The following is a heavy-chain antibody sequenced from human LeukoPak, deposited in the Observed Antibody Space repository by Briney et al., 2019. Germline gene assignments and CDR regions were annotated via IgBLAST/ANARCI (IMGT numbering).Heavy chain of an antibody. J-gene: IGHJ5*02. Sequence: SETLSLTCTVSGGSISSSSYYWGWIRQPPGKGLEWIGYIYYSGSTNYNPSLKSRVTISVDTSKNQFSLKLSSVTAADTAVYYCARFATYYDFWSGPNWFDPWGQGTLVTVSS. CDR2: IYYSGST. D-gene: IGHD3-3*01. CDR3: ARFATYYDFWSGPNWFDP. CDR1: GGSISSSSYY. V-gene: IGHV4-61*05.